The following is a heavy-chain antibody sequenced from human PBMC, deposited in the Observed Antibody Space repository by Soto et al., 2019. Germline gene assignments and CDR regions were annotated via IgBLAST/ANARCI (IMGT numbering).Heavy chain of an antibody. V-gene: IGHV1-69*12. CDR3: ASGIQLWLRRINNGYSG. CDR1: GGTFSTYA. D-gene: IGHD5-18*01. J-gene: IGHJ4*02. Sequence: QVQLVQSGAEVKKPESSVKVSCKAPGGTFSTYAISWVRQAPGQGLEWMGGIIPMFGTANYAQRFQDRVTITADEPTNTVYMEPSSLRSEDTAVYFCASGIQLWLRRINNGYSGWGQGTLVTVSS. CDR2: IIPMFGTA.